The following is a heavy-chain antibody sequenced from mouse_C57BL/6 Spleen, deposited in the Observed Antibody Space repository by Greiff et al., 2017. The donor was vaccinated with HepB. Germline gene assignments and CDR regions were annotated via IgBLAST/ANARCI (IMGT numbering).Heavy chain of an antibody. CDR2: ISGGGGNT. CDR1: GFTFSSYT. Sequence: EVKLQESGGGLVKPGGSLKLSCAASGFTFSSYTMSWVRQTPEKRLEWVATISGGGGNTYYPDSVKGRVTISRDNAKNTLYLQMSSLRSEDTALYYCARLYYYGSAMDYWGQGTSVTVSS. J-gene: IGHJ4*01. D-gene: IGHD1-1*01. V-gene: IGHV5-9*01. CDR3: ARLYYYGSAMDY.